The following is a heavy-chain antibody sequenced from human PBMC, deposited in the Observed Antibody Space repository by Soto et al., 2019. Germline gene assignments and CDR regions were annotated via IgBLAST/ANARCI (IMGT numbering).Heavy chain of an antibody. J-gene: IGHJ6*02. CDR3: AREGKIAAAGYYYYGMDV. CDR2: INTNTGNP. Sequence: QVQLVQSGSELKKPGASVKVSCKASGYTFTSYAMNWVRQAPGQGLEWMGWINTNTGNPTYAQGFTGRFVFSLDTXVXKXXLQICSLKAEDTAVYYCAREGKIAAAGYYYYGMDVWGQGTTVTVSS. CDR1: GYTFTSYA. D-gene: IGHD6-13*01. V-gene: IGHV7-4-1*01.